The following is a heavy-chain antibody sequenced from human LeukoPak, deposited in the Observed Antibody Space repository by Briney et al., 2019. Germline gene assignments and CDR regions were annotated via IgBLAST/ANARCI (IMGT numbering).Heavy chain of an antibody. CDR3: ARGRWKQYYFDY. CDR1: GYTFTSYD. CDR2: MNPNSGNT. Sequence: ASVKVSCKASGYTFTSYDINWVRQAAGQGLEWMGWMNPNSGNTGYAQKFQGRVTITRNTSISTAYMELSSLRSEDTAVYYCARGRWKQYYFDYWGQGTLVTVSS. V-gene: IGHV1-8*03. D-gene: IGHD2-15*01. J-gene: IGHJ4*02.